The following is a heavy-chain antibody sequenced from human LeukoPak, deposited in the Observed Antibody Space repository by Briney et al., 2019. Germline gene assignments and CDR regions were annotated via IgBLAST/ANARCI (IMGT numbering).Heavy chain of an antibody. J-gene: IGHJ4*02. Sequence: GGSLRLSCAASVFSFSSYGTHWVRQAPGKGLEWVAVIRFDGSHLYYADSVKGRFTISRDNSKNTLFLQMDSLRAEDTAVYYCARWDIAAADIDYWGQGTLVTVSA. CDR1: VFSFSSYG. CDR3: ARWDIAAADIDY. V-gene: IGHV3-33*01. CDR2: IRFDGSHL. D-gene: IGHD6-13*01.